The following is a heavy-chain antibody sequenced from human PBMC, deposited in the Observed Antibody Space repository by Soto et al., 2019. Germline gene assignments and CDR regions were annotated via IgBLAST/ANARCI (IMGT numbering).Heavy chain of an antibody. D-gene: IGHD6-13*01. J-gene: IGHJ6*02. Sequence: GGSLRLSCAASGFTFSSYAMHWVRQAPGKGLEWVAVISYDGSNKYYADSVKGRFTISRDNSKNTLYLQMNSLRAEDTAVYYCARDLQQQLAPYYYYYGMNVWGQGTTVTVSS. CDR3: ARDLQQQLAPYYYYYGMNV. CDR1: GFTFSSYA. V-gene: IGHV3-30-3*01. CDR2: ISYDGSNK.